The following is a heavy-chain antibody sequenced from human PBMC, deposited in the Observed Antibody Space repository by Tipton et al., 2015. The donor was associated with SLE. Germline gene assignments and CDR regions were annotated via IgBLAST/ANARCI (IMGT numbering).Heavy chain of an antibody. CDR1: GGSISSYY. CDR2: IYYSGST. D-gene: IGHD3-3*01. CDR3: ARGSSRFLERSHWAFDI. V-gene: IGHV4-59*01. Sequence: TLSLTCTVSGGSISSYYWSWIRQPPGKGLEWIGYIYYSGSTNYNPSLKSRVTISVDTSKNQFSLKLSSVTAADTAVYYCARGSSRFLERSHWAFDIWGQGTMVTVSS. J-gene: IGHJ3*02.